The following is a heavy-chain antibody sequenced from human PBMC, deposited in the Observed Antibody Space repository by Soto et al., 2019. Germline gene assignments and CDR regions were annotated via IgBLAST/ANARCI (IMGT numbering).Heavy chain of an antibody. CDR3: ASEKRIFGVVIAWYYYGMDV. Sequence: SVKVSCKASGGTFSSYAISWVRQAPGQGLEWMGGIIPIFGTANYAQKFQGRVTITADKSTSTAYMELSSLRSEDTAVYYCASEKRIFGVVIAWYYYGMDVWGQGNTVTVSS. CDR1: GGTFSSYA. CDR2: IIPIFGTA. J-gene: IGHJ6*02. V-gene: IGHV1-69*06. D-gene: IGHD3-3*01.